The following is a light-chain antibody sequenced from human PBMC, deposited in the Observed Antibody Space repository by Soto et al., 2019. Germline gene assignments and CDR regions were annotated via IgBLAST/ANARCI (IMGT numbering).Light chain of an antibody. CDR2: QVS. CDR1: SSDDGNYNY. J-gene: IGLJ2*01. V-gene: IGLV2-14*01. CDR3: SSYTTSTTVV. Sequence: QSVLTQPASVSGSPGQSITISCTGTSSDDGNYNYVSWYQQHPGKAPKLMIYQVSNRPSGVSNRFSGSKSGNTASLTISGLQAEDEADYYCSSYTTSTTVVFGGGTKLTVL.